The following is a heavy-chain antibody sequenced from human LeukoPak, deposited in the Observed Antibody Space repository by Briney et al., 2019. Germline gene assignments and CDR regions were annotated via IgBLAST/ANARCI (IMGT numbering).Heavy chain of an antibody. CDR2: IIPIFGTA. V-gene: IGHV1-69*06. CDR3: ARDLRRIAAAGRRENWFDP. CDR1: GGTFSSYA. J-gene: IGHJ5*02. Sequence: SVKVSCKASGGTFSSYAISWVRQAPGQGLEWKGGIIPIFGTANYAQKFQGRVTITADKSTSTAYMELSSLRSEDTAVYYCARDLRRIAAAGRRENWFDPWGQGTLVTVSS. D-gene: IGHD6-13*01.